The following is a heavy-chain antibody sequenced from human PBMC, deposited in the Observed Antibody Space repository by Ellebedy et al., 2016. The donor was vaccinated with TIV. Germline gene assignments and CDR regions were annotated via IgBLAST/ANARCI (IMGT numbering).Heavy chain of an antibody. V-gene: IGHV4-39*07. CDR2: IYYSGST. Sequence: MPSETLSLTCTVSGDSIRRTNYYWGWIRQPPGKGLEWVGSIYYSGSTYYNPSLKSRVTISVDTSKNQFSLKLASVTAADTAVYYCARGLITVAGRWVDYWGQGTLVTVSS. CDR1: GDSIRRTNYY. CDR3: ARGLITVAGRWVDY. D-gene: IGHD6-19*01. J-gene: IGHJ4*02.